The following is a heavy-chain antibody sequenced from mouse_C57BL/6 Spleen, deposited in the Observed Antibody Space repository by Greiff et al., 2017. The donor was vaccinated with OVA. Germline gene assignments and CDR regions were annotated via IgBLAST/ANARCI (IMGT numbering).Heavy chain of an antibody. V-gene: IGHV1-18*01. CDR3: ARNLGQNWFAY. J-gene: IGHJ3*01. Sequence: EVQLQQSGPELVKPGASVKIPCKASGYTFTDYNMDWVKQSHGKSLEWIGDINPNNGGTIYNQKFKGKATLTVDKSSSTAYMELRSLTSEDTAVYYCARNLGQNWFAYWGQGTLVTVSA. D-gene: IGHD3-3*01. CDR1: GYTFTDYN. CDR2: INPNNGGT.